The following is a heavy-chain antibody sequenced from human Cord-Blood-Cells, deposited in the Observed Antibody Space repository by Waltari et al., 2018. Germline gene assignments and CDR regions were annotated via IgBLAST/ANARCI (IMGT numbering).Heavy chain of an antibody. J-gene: IGHJ4*02. CDR1: GGTFSSYA. Sequence: QVQLVQSGAEVKKPGSSVKVSCKASGGTFSSYAISWVRQAPGQGLEWMGGSSPILGIANYAQKFQGRGTITADKSTSTAYMELSSLRSEDTAVYYCAGKYSSGWYDYWGQGTLVTVSS. CDR2: SSPILGIA. V-gene: IGHV1-69*10. D-gene: IGHD6-19*01. CDR3: AGKYSSGWYDY.